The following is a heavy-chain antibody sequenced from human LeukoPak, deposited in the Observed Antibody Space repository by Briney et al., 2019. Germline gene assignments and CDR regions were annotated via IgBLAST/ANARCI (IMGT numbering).Heavy chain of an antibody. Sequence: SETLSLTCTVSGGSISSGGYYWSWIRQHPGKGLEWIGYIYYSGSTYYNPSLKSRVTISVDTSKNQFSLKLSSVTAADTAVYYCAREVTTVFYGMDVWGQGTTATVSS. CDR2: IYYSGST. D-gene: IGHD4-11*01. V-gene: IGHV4-31*03. J-gene: IGHJ6*02. CDR1: GGSISSGGYY. CDR3: AREVTTVFYGMDV.